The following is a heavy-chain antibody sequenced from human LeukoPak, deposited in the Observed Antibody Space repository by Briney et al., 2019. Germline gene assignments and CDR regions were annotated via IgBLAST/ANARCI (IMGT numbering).Heavy chain of an antibody. V-gene: IGHV3-23*01. CDR3: ATAKTGYRAFDY. CDR1: GFTFSSYA. D-gene: IGHD1-1*01. CDR2: FSGSGGRT. Sequence: PGGSLRLSCAASGFTFSSYAMSWVRQAPGTRLGGVSAFSGSGGRTYYADTGKSRFTTSRDNSQTTPYLQMNSLRAEDTAVYYCATAKTGYRAFDYWGQGTLVTVSS. J-gene: IGHJ4*02.